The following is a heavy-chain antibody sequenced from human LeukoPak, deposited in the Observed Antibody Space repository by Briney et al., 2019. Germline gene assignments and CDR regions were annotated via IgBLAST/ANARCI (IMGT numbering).Heavy chain of an antibody. V-gene: IGHV1-69*13. Sequence: SVKVSCKASGGTFSSYAISWVRQAPGHGLEWMGGIIPIFGTANYAQKFQGRVTITADESTSTAYMELSSLRSEDTAVYYCARGITGYNWFDPWGQGTLVTVSS. CDR3: ARGITGYNWFDP. CDR1: GGTFSSYA. J-gene: IGHJ5*02. CDR2: IIPIFGTA. D-gene: IGHD1-20*01.